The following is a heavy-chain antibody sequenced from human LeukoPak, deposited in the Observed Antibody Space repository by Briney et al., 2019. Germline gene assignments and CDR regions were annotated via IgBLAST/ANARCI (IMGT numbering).Heavy chain of an antibody. J-gene: IGHJ6*03. CDR3: ARVGPDSSSSLHNYYYYMDV. V-gene: IGHV7-4-1*02. D-gene: IGHD6-6*01. CDR1: GYTFTSYA. CDR2: INTNTGNP. Sequence: ASVKVSCKASGYTFTSYAMNWVRQAPGQGLEWMGWINTNTGNPTYAQGFTGRFVFSLDTSVSTAYLQISSLKAEDTAVYYCARVGPDSSSSLHNYYYYMDVWGKGTTVTVSS.